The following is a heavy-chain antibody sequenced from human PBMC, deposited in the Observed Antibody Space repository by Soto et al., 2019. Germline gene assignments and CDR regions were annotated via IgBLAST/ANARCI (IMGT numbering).Heavy chain of an antibody. J-gene: IGHJ4*02. CDR1: GFTFSSYS. CDR2: FRTGGDDGTT. V-gene: IGHV3-23*01. CDR3: AKKVNSGPGSQYFDY. Sequence: LRLSCAASGFTFSSYSMSWVRQAPWKGLEWVSGFRTGGDDGTTYYADSVKGRFTISRDNSKNTLFLQMNSLRAEDTAIYYCAKKVNSGPGSQYFDYWGQGTLVTVYS. D-gene: IGHD3-10*01.